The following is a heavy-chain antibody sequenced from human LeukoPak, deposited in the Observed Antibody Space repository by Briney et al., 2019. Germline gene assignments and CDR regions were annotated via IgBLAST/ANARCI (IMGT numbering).Heavy chain of an antibody. CDR2: IYYSGST. CDR1: GGSICSSSYY. D-gene: IGHD2-15*01. CDR3: ARKVVFDL. V-gene: IGHV4-39*01. Sequence: SETLSLTCIVSGGSICSSSYYWGWIRQPPGKGLEWIGSIYYSGSTYYNPSLKSRVTISVDTSKNQFSLKLSSVTAADTAVYYCARKVVFDLWGRGTLVTVSS. J-gene: IGHJ2*01.